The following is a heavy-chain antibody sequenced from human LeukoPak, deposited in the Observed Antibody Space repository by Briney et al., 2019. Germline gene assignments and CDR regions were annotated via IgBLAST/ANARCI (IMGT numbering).Heavy chain of an antibody. V-gene: IGHV4-59*08. D-gene: IGHD2-15*01. CDR1: GGSISSYY. CDR2: IYYSGST. Sequence: SETLSLTCIVSGGSISSYYWSWIRQPPGKGLEWIGYIYYSGSTNYNPSLKSRVTISVDTSKNQFSLKLSSVTAADTAVYYCARSPPTYCSGGSCYYYGMDVWGQGTTVTVSS. J-gene: IGHJ6*02. CDR3: ARSPPTYCSGGSCYYYGMDV.